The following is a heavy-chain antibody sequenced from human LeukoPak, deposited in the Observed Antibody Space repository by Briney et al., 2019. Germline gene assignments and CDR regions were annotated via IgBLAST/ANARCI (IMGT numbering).Heavy chain of an antibody. J-gene: IGHJ4*02. D-gene: IGHD1-26*01. Sequence: GGSLRLSCSASGFTFSSYAMHWVRQAPGKGLEYVSAISSNGGSTYYADSVKGRFTISRDNSENTLYIQMSSLRAEDTAVYYCLVGASGLSDYWGQGTLVTVSS. CDR3: LVGASGLSDY. CDR1: GFTFSSYA. V-gene: IGHV3-64D*06. CDR2: ISSNGGST.